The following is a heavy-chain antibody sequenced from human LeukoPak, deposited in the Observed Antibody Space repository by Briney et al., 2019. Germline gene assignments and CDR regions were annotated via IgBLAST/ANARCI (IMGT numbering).Heavy chain of an antibody. CDR1: GFSFSDAW. Sequence: GGSLRLSCAASGFSFSDAWMSWVRQIPGKGLEWVGRIESKTDGGTTDYAAPVKGRFTISRDDSTNTRYLQMNSLKSEDTAVYYCTTYGSGRKFDYWGQGILVTVSS. CDR3: TTYGSGRKFDY. CDR2: IESKTDGGTT. D-gene: IGHD3-10*01. J-gene: IGHJ4*02. V-gene: IGHV3-15*04.